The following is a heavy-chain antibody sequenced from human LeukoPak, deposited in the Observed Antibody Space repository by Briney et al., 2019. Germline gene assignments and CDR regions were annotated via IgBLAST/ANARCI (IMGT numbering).Heavy chain of an antibody. V-gene: IGHV4-4*07. CDR2: IYTSGST. Sequence: PSETLSLTCTVSGGSISSYYWSWLGQPAGKGLEWIGRIYTSGSTNYNPSLKGRVTMSVDTSRNQFSLKLSSVTAADTAMYYCARMFRSSWYINWFDPWGQGTLVTVSS. CDR1: GGSISSYY. D-gene: IGHD6-13*01. J-gene: IGHJ5*02. CDR3: ARMFRSSWYINWFDP.